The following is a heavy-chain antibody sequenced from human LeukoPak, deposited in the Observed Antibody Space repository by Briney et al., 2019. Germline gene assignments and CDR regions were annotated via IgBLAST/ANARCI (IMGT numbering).Heavy chain of an antibody. CDR1: GDSISSTNYY. CDR3: ASRASIWGSYRSFDY. CDR2: IYYSGST. J-gene: IGHJ4*02. Sequence: SETLSLTCTVSGDSISSTNYYWGWIRQPPGKGLEWIESIYYSGSTYYNPSLKSRVTISVDTSKNQFSLKLSSVTAADTAVYYCASRASIWGSYRSFDYWGQGTLVTVSS. D-gene: IGHD3-16*02. V-gene: IGHV4-39*07.